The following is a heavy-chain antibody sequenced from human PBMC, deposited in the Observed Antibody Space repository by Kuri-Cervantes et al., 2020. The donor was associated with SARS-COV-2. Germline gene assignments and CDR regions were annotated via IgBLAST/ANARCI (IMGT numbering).Heavy chain of an antibody. D-gene: IGHD5-12*01. J-gene: IGHJ4*02. V-gene: IGHV3-30-3*01. CDR1: GFTFSSYA. CDR3: ARLLSIVATTNYFDY. Sequence: GGSLRLSCAASGFTFSSYAMHWVRQAPGKGLEWVAVISYDGSNKYYADSVKGRFTISRDNSKNTLYLQMNSLRAEDTAVYYCARLLSIVATTNYFDYWGQGTLVTVSS. CDR2: ISYDGSNK.